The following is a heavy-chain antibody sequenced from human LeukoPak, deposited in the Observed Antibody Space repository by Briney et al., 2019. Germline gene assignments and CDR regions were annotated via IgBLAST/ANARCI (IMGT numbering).Heavy chain of an antibody. D-gene: IGHD3-10*01. Sequence: ASVKVSCKASGYTFPSYFMHWVRQAPGQGLEWMGIINPTGGSTTYAQKFQGRVTMTRDTSTSTVYMELSSLRSDDTAVYYCARVGSITMVRGAHDAFDIWGQGTMVTVSS. V-gene: IGHV1-46*01. CDR1: GYTFPSYF. CDR2: INPTGGST. J-gene: IGHJ3*02. CDR3: ARVGSITMVRGAHDAFDI.